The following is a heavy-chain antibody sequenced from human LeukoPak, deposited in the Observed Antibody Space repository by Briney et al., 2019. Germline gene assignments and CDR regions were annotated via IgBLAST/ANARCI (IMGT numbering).Heavy chain of an antibody. D-gene: IGHD3-10*01. CDR3: ARGDLFLWFGEKRVWFDP. J-gene: IGHJ5*02. CDR2: IYPRDSDT. V-gene: IGHV5-51*01. Sequence: GESLKISCKGSGYSFTSYWIGWVRQMPGKGLEWMGIIYPRDSDTRYSPSFQGRVTISADKSISTAYLQWSSLKASDTAMYYCARGDLFLWFGEKRVWFDPWGQGTLVTVSS. CDR1: GYSFTSYW.